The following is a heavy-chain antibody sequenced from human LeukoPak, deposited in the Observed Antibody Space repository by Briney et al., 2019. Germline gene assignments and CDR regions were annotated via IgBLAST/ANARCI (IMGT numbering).Heavy chain of an antibody. Sequence: GGSLRLSCAASGFTFSSYAMHWVRQAPGKGLEWVAVISYDGSNKYYADSVKGRFTISRDNSKNTLYLQMNSLRAEDTAVYYCARAGGGLRYFDWLLAPPYYYGMDVWGQGTTVTVS. V-gene: IGHV3-30-3*01. CDR1: GFTFSSYA. D-gene: IGHD3-9*01. CDR3: ARAGGGLRYFDWLLAPPYYYGMDV. J-gene: IGHJ6*02. CDR2: ISYDGSNK.